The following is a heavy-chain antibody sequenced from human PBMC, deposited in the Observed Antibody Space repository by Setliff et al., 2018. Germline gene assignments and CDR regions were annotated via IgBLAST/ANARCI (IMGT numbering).Heavy chain of an antibody. CDR1: GFVFITYA. V-gene: IGHV1-18*01. J-gene: IGHJ4*02. Sequence: ASVKVSCKTSGFVFITYAITWVRQAPGQGLEWIGWISGYYNRTNYAQRFQESLRDTSTSTAYMELTGLRYGDTAIYYCARDPLGLEDITLFDYWGQGTLVTVSS. CDR3: ARDPLGLEDITLFDY. D-gene: IGHD3-16*01. CDR2: ISGYYNRT.